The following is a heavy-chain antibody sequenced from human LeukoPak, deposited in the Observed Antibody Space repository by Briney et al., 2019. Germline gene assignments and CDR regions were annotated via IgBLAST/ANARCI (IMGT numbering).Heavy chain of an antibody. CDR1: GGTFSSYA. J-gene: IGHJ5*02. Sequence: SVKVSCKASGGTFSSYAISWVRQAPGQGLEWMGGIIPIFGTANHAQKFQGRVTITADKSTSTAYMELSSLRSEDTAVYYCARDGRRRLDYGDSENWFDPWGQGTLVTVSS. V-gene: IGHV1-69*06. D-gene: IGHD4-17*01. CDR3: ARDGRRRLDYGDSENWFDP. CDR2: IIPIFGTA.